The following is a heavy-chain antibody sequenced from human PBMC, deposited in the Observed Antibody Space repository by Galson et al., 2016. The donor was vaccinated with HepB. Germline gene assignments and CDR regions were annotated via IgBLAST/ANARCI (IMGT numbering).Heavy chain of an antibody. CDR2: IWYDGSNK. CDR1: GFIFRKYG. Sequence: SLRLSCAGSGFIFRKYGMHWVRQAPGKGLEWVALIWYDGSNKYYTDSVKGRFTIARDNSKNTLYPQMNNLRADDTGVYYCARDLLMMSNDYYGLDVWGRGTTVTVSS. V-gene: IGHV3-33*01. CDR3: ARDLLMMSNDYYGLDV. D-gene: IGHD1-1*01. J-gene: IGHJ6*02.